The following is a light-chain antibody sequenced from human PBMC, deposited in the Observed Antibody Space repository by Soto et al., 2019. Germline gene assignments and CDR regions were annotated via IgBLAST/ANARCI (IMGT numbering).Light chain of an antibody. CDR3: NSYTSSTSLPYV. V-gene: IGLV2-14*01. Sequence: QSALTQPASVSGSPGQSITISCTGTSGDVGGSNSVSWYQHHPGKAPKLMIYDVNNRPSGVSNRFSGSKSGNTASLTISALQAEDEADYFCNSYTSSTSLPYVFGTGTKVTVL. CDR2: DVN. J-gene: IGLJ1*01. CDR1: SGDVGGSNS.